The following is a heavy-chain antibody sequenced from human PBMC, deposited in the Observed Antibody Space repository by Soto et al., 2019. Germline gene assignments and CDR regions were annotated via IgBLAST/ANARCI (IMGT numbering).Heavy chain of an antibody. CDR2: IYYSGST. J-gene: IGHJ4*02. Sequence: SETLSLTCTVSGGSISSGGYYWSWIRQHPGKGLEWIGYIYYSGSTYYNPSLKSRVTISVDTSKNQFSLKLSSVTAADTAVYYCGSGSYLGGIDYWGQGTLVTVSS. V-gene: IGHV4-31*03. CDR1: GGSISSGGYY. CDR3: GSGSYLGGIDY. D-gene: IGHD3-10*01.